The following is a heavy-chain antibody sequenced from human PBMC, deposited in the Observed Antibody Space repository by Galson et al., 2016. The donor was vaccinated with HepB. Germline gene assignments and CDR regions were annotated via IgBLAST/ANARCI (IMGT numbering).Heavy chain of an antibody. V-gene: IGHV1-69*13. J-gene: IGHJ1*01. CDR1: GGTFSSYA. D-gene: IGHD3-3*01. CDR2: VIPISGAP. Sequence: SVKVSCKASGGTFSSYAISWVRQAPGQGLEWMGWVIPISGAPDYAQKFQGRLTITADDSTNTAYMELSSLKSEDTAVYYCASGRFTIFGVVMPEPHAEHFHHWGRGTLVTVSS. CDR3: ASGRFTIFGVVMPEPHAEHFHH.